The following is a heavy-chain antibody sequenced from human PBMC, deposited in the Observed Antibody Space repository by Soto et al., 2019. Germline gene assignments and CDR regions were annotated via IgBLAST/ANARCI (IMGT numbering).Heavy chain of an antibody. CDR1: GFSLTTSGVG. CDR3: AHRVLRTVFGLVTTTAIYFDF. J-gene: IGHJ4*02. D-gene: IGHD3-3*01. Sequence: QITLNESGPTVVRPTETLTLTCRFSGFSLTTSGVGVGCIRQSPGKAPEWLALIYWDDDKRYSGSLKSRLTITNDTSKNQVVLTESDLDPTDTATYYCAHRVLRTVFGLVTTTAIYFDFWGQGTPVAVSS. V-gene: IGHV2-5*02. CDR2: IYWDDDK.